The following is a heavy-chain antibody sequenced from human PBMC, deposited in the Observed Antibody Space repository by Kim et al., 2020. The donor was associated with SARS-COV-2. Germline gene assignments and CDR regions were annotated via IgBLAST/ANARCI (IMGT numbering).Heavy chain of an antibody. Sequence: SETLSLTCTVSGGSISSGGYYWSWIRQHPGKGLEWIGYIYYSGSTYYNPSLKSRVTISVDTSKNQFSLKLSSVTAADTAVYYCAGTFEEIFGVVPSMDVWGQGTTVTVSS. V-gene: IGHV4-31*03. CDR1: GGSISSGGYY. J-gene: IGHJ6*02. CDR2: IYYSGST. D-gene: IGHD3-3*01. CDR3: AGTFEEIFGVVPSMDV.